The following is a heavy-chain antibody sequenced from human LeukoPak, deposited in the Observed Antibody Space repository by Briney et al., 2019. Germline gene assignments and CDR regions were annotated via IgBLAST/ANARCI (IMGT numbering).Heavy chain of an antibody. CDR2: IDPRDSYT. J-gene: IGHJ4*02. V-gene: IGHV5-10-1*01. CDR3: ARLESSGYYVY. CDR1: GYSFTSYW. D-gene: IGHD3-22*01. Sequence: GESLKISFKGSGYSFTSYWISWVRQMPGKGLEWMGRIDPRDSYTKYSPSFQGHVSISADKSISTAYLQWSSLKASDAATYYCARLESSGYYVYCGQGTLVTVSS.